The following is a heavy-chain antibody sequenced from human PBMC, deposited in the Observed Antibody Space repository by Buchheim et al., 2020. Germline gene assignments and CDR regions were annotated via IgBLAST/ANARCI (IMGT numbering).Heavy chain of an antibody. CDR3: ARDRDSGGSYYEY. CDR1: GFTFSRYA. CDR2: ISYDGNNK. D-gene: IGHD1-26*01. V-gene: IGHV3-30-3*01. Sequence: QVHLVESGGGVVQPGRSLRLSCAASGFTFSRYAIHWVRQAPGKGLEWVAVISYDGNNKYYADSVKGRFTISRANSKSTLDLQMNSLRAEDTAVYYCARDRDSGGSYYEYWGQGTL. J-gene: IGHJ1*01.